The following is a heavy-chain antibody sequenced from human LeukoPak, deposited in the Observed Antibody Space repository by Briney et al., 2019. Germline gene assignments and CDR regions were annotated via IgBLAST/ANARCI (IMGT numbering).Heavy chain of an antibody. Sequence: GGSLTLSCAASGFTFYNSWLAWVRQAPGKGLEWVADINYDGSKIYYVDSVKGRFTISRENAKNSLHLEMNSLRADDTAVYHGTAMGHFDYWGQGTLVSVSS. CDR3: TAMGHFDY. J-gene: IGHJ4*02. D-gene: IGHD5-18*01. V-gene: IGHV3-7*01. CDR1: GFTFYNSW. CDR2: INYDGSKI.